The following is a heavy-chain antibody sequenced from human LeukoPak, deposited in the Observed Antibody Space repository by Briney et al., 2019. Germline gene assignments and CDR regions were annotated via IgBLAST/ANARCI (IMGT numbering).Heavy chain of an antibody. Sequence: PSETLSLTCTVSGGSISSYYWNWIRQPPGKGLEWIGYIYYGGSTNYNPSLKSRVTISVGTSKNEFSLKLNSVTAADTAVYYCARAGGYLLYFDSWGQGTLATVSS. J-gene: IGHJ4*02. D-gene: IGHD5-12*01. CDR2: IYYGGST. CDR1: GGSISSYY. CDR3: ARAGGYLLYFDS. V-gene: IGHV4-59*08.